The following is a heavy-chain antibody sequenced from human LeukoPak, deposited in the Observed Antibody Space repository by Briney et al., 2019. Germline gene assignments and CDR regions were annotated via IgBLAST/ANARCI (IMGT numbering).Heavy chain of an antibody. CDR1: GFTFSDYY. CDR2: ISSSGSTI. J-gene: IGHJ4*02. CDR3: ARPRYNWNDAPPIDY. Sequence: PGGSLRLSCAASGFTFSDYYMSWIRQAPGKGLEWVSYISSSGSTIYYADSVKGRFTISRDNAKNSLCLQMNSLRAEDTAVYYCARPRYNWNDAPPIDYWGQGTLVTVSS. D-gene: IGHD1-20*01. V-gene: IGHV3-11*01.